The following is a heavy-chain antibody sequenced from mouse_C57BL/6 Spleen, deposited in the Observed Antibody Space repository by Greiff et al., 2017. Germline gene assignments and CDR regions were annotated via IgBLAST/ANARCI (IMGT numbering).Heavy chain of an antibody. Sequence: VQLQQSGPELVKPGASVKISCKASGYTFTDYYMNWVKQSHGKSLEWIGDINPNNGGTSYNQKFKGKATLTVDKSSSTAYMELRSLTSEDSAVYYCAKYGNSYWGQGTLVTASA. D-gene: IGHD2-10*02. CDR3: AKYGNSY. V-gene: IGHV1-26*01. CDR1: GYTFTDYY. J-gene: IGHJ3*01. CDR2: INPNNGGT.